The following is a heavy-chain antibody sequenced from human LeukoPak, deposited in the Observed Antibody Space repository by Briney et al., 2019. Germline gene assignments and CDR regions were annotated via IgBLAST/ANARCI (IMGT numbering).Heavy chain of an antibody. Sequence: ASVKVSCKASGYTFTSYGISWVRQAPGQGLGWMGWISAYNGNTNYAQRLQGRVTMTTDTSTSTAYMELRSLRSDDTAVYYCARDPTGYSSGWYSGGGTYYFDYWGQGTLVTVSS. CDR3: ARDPTGYSSGWYSGGGTYYFDY. CDR2: ISAYNGNT. CDR1: GYTFTSYG. J-gene: IGHJ4*02. D-gene: IGHD6-19*01. V-gene: IGHV1-18*01.